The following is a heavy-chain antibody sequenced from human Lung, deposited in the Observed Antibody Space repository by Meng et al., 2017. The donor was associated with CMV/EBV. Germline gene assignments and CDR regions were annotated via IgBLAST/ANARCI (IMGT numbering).Heavy chain of an antibody. Sequence: ASVKVSCKASGYTFTGYYIHWVRQAPGQGLEYMGWINPNSGGTHYAQKFQGRVTMTRDTSISTAYMELNRLRSDDTAVYYCARGDLIVVVPATIPRVGMDVWXQGNXVTVDS. J-gene: IGHJ6*01. CDR1: GYTFTGYY. CDR3: ARGDLIVVVPATIPRVGMDV. D-gene: IGHD2-2*01. CDR2: INPNSGGT. V-gene: IGHV1-2*02.